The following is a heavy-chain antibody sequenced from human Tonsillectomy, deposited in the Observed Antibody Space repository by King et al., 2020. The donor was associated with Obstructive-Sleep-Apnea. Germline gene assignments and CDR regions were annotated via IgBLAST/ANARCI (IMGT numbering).Heavy chain of an antibody. CDR1: GGSFSGYY. D-gene: IGHD6-13*01. CDR3: APAEGNAFDI. V-gene: IGHV4-34*01. J-gene: IGHJ3*02. Sequence: VQLQQWGAGLLKPSETLSLTCAVYGGSFSGYYWSWIRQPPGKGLEWIGEINHSGSTNYNPSLKSRVTISVDTSKNQFSLKLSSVTAADTAVYYCAPAEGNAFDIWGQGTMVTVSS. CDR2: INHSGST.